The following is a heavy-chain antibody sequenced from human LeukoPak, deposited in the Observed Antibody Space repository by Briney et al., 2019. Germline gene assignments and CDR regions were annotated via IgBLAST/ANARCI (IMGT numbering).Heavy chain of an antibody. CDR1: GFTFSSHG. V-gene: IGHV3-30*02. CDR2: IRNDGSDK. D-gene: IGHD2-2*01. J-gene: IGHJ4*02. CDR3: ASSADIVVVPAAKQ. Sequence: GGSLRLSCAAPGFTFSSHGMHWVRQAPGKGLEWVAFIRNDGSDKYYADSVKGRFTISRDNSKNTLYLQMNSLRPEDTAVYYCASSADIVVVPAAKQWGQGTLVTVSS.